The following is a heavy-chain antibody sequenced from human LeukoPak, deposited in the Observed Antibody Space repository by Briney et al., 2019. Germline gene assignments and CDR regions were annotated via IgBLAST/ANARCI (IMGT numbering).Heavy chain of an antibody. CDR3: AKDSVTVTAP. CDR1: GFNFSAYA. J-gene: IGHJ5*02. Sequence: GGSLRLSCAASGFNFSAYAMHWVRQAPGKGLEWVSVIWFDGSSKYYGDSVKGRFTISRDNSKNRLYLQMDSLRPEDTAVYYCAKDSVTVTAPWGQGTLVTVSS. V-gene: IGHV3-33*06. CDR2: IWFDGSSK. D-gene: IGHD4-17*01.